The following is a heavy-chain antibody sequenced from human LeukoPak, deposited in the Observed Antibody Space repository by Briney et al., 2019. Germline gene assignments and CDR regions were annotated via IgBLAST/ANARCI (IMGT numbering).Heavy chain of an antibody. CDR3: ARDLGGSWYFDY. CDR2: INPISGDT. J-gene: IGHJ4*02. Sequence: ASLKVSCKASGYTFTGFYIHWVRQAPGQGLEWMGWINPISGDTNYAQKFQGRVTMTRDTSISTAHMELNRLRSDDTAVFYCARDLGGSWYFDYWGQGTLVTVSS. V-gene: IGHV1-2*02. CDR1: GYTFTGFY. D-gene: IGHD6-13*01.